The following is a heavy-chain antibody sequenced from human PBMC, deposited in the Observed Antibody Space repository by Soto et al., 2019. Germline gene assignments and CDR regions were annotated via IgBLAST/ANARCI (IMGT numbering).Heavy chain of an antibody. J-gene: IGHJ4*02. CDR2: IIPIFGKP. D-gene: IGHD2-15*01. CDR1: GDTFSSYA. V-gene: IGHV1-69*06. CDR3: ASAGYCSGSSCYWFDY. Sequence: QVQLVQSGAEVRKPGSSVKLSCKASGDTFSSYAFSWVRQAPGQGLEWMGGIIPIFGKPKYAQRFQGRVTTSAERSTSTVYMELSRLSAEAAAFYYCASAGYCSGSSCYWFDYGGQGTLVPASS.